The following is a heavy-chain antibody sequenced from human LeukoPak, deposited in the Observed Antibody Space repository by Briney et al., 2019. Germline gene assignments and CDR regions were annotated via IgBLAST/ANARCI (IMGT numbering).Heavy chain of an antibody. CDR1: GFTFSSFA. D-gene: IGHD6-19*01. CDR2: ISYDGSNK. J-gene: IGHJ4*02. CDR3: AREGRQWLVLDY. Sequence: PGRSLRLSCAASGFTFSSFAMHWVRQDPGKGLEWVAVISYDGSNKYYADSVKGRFTISRDNSKNTLYLQMNSLRAEDTAVYYCAREGRQWLVLDYWGQGTLVTVSS. V-gene: IGHV3-30*04.